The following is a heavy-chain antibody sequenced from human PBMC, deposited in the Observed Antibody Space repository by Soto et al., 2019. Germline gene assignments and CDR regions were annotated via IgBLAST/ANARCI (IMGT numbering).Heavy chain of an antibody. J-gene: IGHJ5*02. V-gene: IGHV3-23*01. CDR1: GFTFSSYA. CDR3: AKDFPPVGSRYNWNDSGS. CDR2: ISGSGGST. Sequence: GGSLRLSCAASGFTFSSYAMSWVRQAPGKGLEWVSAISGSGGSTYYADSVKGRFTISRDNSKNTLYLQMNSLRAEDTAVYYCAKDFPPVGSRYNWNDSGSWGQGTLVTVSS. D-gene: IGHD1-20*01.